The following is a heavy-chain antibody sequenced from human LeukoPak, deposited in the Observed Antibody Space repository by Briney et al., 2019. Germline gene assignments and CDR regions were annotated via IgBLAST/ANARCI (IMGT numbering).Heavy chain of an antibody. CDR2: IYYSGST. V-gene: IGHV4-59*01. CDR1: GGSISSYY. Sequence: SETLSLTCTVSGGSISSYYWSWIRQPPGKGLEWIGYIYYSGSTNYNPSLKSRVTISVDTSKNQFSLKLSSVTAADTAVYYCARGIAAAFNWFDPWGQGTLVTVSS. CDR3: ARGIAAAFNWFDP. D-gene: IGHD6-13*01. J-gene: IGHJ5*02.